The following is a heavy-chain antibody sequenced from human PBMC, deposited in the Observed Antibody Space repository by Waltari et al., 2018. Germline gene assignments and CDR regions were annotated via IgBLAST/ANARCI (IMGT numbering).Heavy chain of an antibody. Sequence: QLQLQESGPGLVKPSETLSLTCTVSGGSISSSSYYWGWIRQPPGKGLEWIGSIYYSGSTYYNPALKSRVTISVDTSKNQFSLKLSSVTAADTAVYYCARVSSSWPFDPWGQGTLVTVSS. D-gene: IGHD6-13*01. J-gene: IGHJ5*02. CDR3: ARVSSSWPFDP. CDR1: GGSISSSSYY. CDR2: IYYSGST. V-gene: IGHV4-39*01.